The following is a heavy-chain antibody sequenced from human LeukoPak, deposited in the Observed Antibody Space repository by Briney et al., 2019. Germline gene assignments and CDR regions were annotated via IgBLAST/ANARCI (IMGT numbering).Heavy chain of an antibody. D-gene: IGHD6-13*01. CDR1: GFTFSSYA. V-gene: IGHV3-23*01. CDR2: ISGSGGST. J-gene: IGHJ6*03. Sequence: GGSLRLSCAASGFTFSSYAMSWVRQAPGKGLEWVSAISGSGGSTYYADSVKGRFTISRDNSKNTLYLQMNSLRAEDTAVYYCAKNPIEAAPYYYYYMDVWGKGTTVTVSS. CDR3: AKNPIEAAPYYYYYMDV.